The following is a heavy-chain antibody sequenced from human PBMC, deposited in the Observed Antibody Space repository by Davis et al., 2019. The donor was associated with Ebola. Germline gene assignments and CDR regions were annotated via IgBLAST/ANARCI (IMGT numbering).Heavy chain of an antibody. J-gene: IGHJ4*02. CDR2: IRSKATSYAT. Sequence: GESLKISCAASGFTFSGSAMHWVRQASGKGLEWVGRIRSKATSYATAYAASVKGRFTISRDDSKNTAYLQMNSLKTEDTAVYYCTTSYDSSGYYYDYWGQGTLVTVSS. CDR1: GFTFSGSA. CDR3: TTSYDSSGYYYDY. V-gene: IGHV3-73*01. D-gene: IGHD3-22*01.